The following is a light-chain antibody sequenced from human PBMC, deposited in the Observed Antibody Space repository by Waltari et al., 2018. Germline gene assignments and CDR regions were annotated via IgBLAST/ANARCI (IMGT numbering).Light chain of an antibody. CDR3: CSYTSSNTYV. CDR2: GVS. J-gene: IGLJ1*01. CDR1: SSDVGTYNF. V-gene: IGLV2-14*01. Sequence: QSALTQPASVSGSPGQSITISCTGTSSDVGTYNFVSWYQHPPGKAPKLMISGVSNRPSGVSNRLAGSKSDNTASLTISGLQAEDEADYFCCSYTSSNTYVFGTGTRVTVL.